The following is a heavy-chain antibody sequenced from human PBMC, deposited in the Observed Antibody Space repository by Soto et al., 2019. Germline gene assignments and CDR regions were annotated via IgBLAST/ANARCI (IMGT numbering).Heavy chain of an antibody. CDR2: ISGSGGST. CDR3: AKDLIPVAVADTYYYYGMDV. J-gene: IGHJ6*02. V-gene: IGHV3-23*01. Sequence: HPGGSLRLSCAASGFTFSSYAMSWVRQAPGKGLEWVSAISGSGGSTYYADSVKGRFTISRDNSKNTLYLQMNSLRAEDTAVYYCAKDLIPVAVADTYYYYGMDVWGQGTTVTVSS. D-gene: IGHD6-19*01. CDR1: GFTFSSYA.